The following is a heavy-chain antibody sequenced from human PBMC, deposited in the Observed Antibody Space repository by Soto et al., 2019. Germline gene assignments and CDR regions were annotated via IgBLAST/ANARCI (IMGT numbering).Heavy chain of an antibody. D-gene: IGHD6-19*01. CDR2: ISGRGGST. V-gene: IGHV3-23*01. Sequence: EVQLLESGGGLVQPGGSLRLSCAASGFTFSSYAMSWVRQAPGKGLEWVSAISGRGGSTYYADSVKVRFTISSNNSKNTRYLQTSSLRAEDTAVYYCAKGGRSGRFDYWGQGTLVTVS. CDR3: AKGGRSGRFDY. CDR1: GFTFSSYA. J-gene: IGHJ4*02.